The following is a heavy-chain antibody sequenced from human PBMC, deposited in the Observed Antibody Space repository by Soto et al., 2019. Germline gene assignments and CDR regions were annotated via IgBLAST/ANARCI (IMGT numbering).Heavy chain of an antibody. V-gene: IGHV3-30*18. CDR1: GFTFSSYG. D-gene: IGHD6-19*01. J-gene: IGHJ2*01. CDR2: ISYDGSNK. CDR3: AKEAALLTQWLVPPYWYFDL. Sequence: QVQLVESGGGVVQPGRSLRLSCAASGFTFSSYGMHWVRQAPGKGLEWVAVISYDGSNKYYADSVKGRFTISRDKSKNTPYLQMNSLRAEDTAVYYCAKEAALLTQWLVPPYWYFDLSGRGTLVTVSS.